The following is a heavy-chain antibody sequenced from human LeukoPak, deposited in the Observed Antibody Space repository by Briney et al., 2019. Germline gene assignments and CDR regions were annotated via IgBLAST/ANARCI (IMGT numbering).Heavy chain of an antibody. CDR1: GFTFSSHS. V-gene: IGHV3-7*01. Sequence: GGSLRLSCAASGFTFSSHSMNWVRQAPGKGLEWVAKIEKDGSATYYVDSMKGRFTVSRDNAANSLYLQMSNLGVEDTAVYSCARAGVTNQLGETYWYFDLWGRGTLVTVSS. D-gene: IGHD1-1*01. J-gene: IGHJ2*01. CDR3: ARAGVTNQLGETYWYFDL. CDR2: IEKDGSAT.